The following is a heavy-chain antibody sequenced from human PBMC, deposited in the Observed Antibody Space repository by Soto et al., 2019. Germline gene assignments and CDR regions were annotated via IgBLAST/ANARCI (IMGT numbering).Heavy chain of an antibody. Sequence: SETLSLTCAVYGGSFSDYYWSWIRQPPGKGLEWIGEINHSGSTNYNPSLKSRVTISVDTSKNQFSLKLSSVTAADTAVYYCARGDDWLLEDYYYYGMDVWGQGTTVTVSS. J-gene: IGHJ6*02. CDR2: INHSGST. CDR3: ARGDDWLLEDYYYYGMDV. CDR1: GGSFSDYY. D-gene: IGHD3-9*01. V-gene: IGHV4-34*01.